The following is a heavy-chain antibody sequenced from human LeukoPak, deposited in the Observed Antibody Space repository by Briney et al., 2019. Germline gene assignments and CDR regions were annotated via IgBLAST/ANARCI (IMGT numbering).Heavy chain of an antibody. CDR3: ARMYSGTSYYFDF. Sequence: SETLSLTCSVSGVSISDYHWIWIRQPPAKGLEWMGYFSYSGSTRYNPSLKSRVTISVDTYKNQFSLRLNSVAAADTAVYYCARMYSGTSYYFDFWGQGTLVTVSS. D-gene: IGHD1-26*01. CDR2: FSYSGST. J-gene: IGHJ4*02. CDR1: GVSISDYH. V-gene: IGHV4-59*01.